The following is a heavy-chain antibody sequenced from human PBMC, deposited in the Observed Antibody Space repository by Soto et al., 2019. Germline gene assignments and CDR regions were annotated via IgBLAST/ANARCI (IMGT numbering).Heavy chain of an antibody. J-gene: IGHJ4*02. Sequence: TLSLTCTVSGGSISSYYWSWIRQPPGKGLEWIGYIYYSGSTNYNPSLKSRVTISVDTSKNQFSLKLSSVTAADTAVYYCATMVRGVRNHYFDYWGQGTLVTVSS. CDR2: IYYSGST. CDR3: ATMVRGVRNHYFDY. D-gene: IGHD3-10*01. V-gene: IGHV4-59*01. CDR1: GGSISSYY.